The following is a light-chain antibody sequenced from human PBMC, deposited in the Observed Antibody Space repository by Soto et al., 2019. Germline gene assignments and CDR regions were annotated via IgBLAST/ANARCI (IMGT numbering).Light chain of an antibody. Sequence: DIQMTQSPSSVSASIGDTVTITCRASQDISTLLAWYQQKPGKAPKLLIYGASTLESGVPSRFSGRGSGTDFTLTISSLQPEDFATYFCQQADSIPLTVGGGTKVEIK. CDR2: GAS. CDR1: QDISTL. V-gene: IGKV1D-12*01. J-gene: IGKJ4*01. CDR3: QQADSIPLT.